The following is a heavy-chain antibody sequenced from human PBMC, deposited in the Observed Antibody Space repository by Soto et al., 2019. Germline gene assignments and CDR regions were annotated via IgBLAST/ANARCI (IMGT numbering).Heavy chain of an antibody. Sequence: EVQLVESGGGLVQPGGSLRLSCEVSGFIFSGYEMNWVRQAPGKGLEWVSYISTSDSIKYYAASVKGRFTISRDNAKKSLYLQMNSLRAEDTAVYYCARETLTLSGVGRDKVYYGMDVWGQGTTVTVSS. V-gene: IGHV3-48*03. D-gene: IGHD3-3*01. CDR3: ARETLTLSGVGRDKVYYGMDV. CDR2: ISTSDSIK. CDR1: GFIFSGYE. J-gene: IGHJ6*02.